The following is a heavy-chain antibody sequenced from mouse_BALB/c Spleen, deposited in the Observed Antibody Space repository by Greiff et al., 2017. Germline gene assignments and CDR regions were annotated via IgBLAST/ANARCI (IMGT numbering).Heavy chain of an antibody. V-gene: IGHV5-9*03. CDR3: ARYYGGNAMDD. D-gene: IGHD1-1*01. Sequence: EVMLVESGGGLVKPGGSLKLSCAASGFTFSSYTMSWVRQTPEKRLEWVATISSGGGNTYYPDSVKGRFTISRDNAKNNLYLQMSSLRSEDTALYYCARYYGGNAMDDWGQGTSVTVSS. J-gene: IGHJ4*01. CDR2: ISSGGGNT. CDR1: GFTFSSYT.